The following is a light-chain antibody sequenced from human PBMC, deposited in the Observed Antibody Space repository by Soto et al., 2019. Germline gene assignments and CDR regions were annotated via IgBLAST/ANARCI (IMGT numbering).Light chain of an antibody. CDR2: EVS. CDR3: SSYTTSTTLVV. J-gene: IGLJ3*02. V-gene: IGLV2-14*01. Sequence: QSVLTQPASLSGSPGQSITISCTGTSSDIGAYDYVSWFQQHPGKAPKLMIYEVSHRPSGVSDRFSGSKSGNTASLTISGLQAEDEADYYCSSYTTSTTLVVFGGGTKLTVL. CDR1: SSDIGAYDY.